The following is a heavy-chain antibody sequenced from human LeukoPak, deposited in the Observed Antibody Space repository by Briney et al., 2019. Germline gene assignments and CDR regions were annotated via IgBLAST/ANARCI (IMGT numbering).Heavy chain of an antibody. CDR3: AKDDIYDYVTDY. D-gene: IGHD3-16*01. J-gene: IGHJ4*02. CDR2: ISGSGGST. Sequence: GGSLRLSCAASGFTFSSYAMSWVRQGPGKGLEWVSAISGSGGSTYYADSVKGRFTISRDNSKNTLYLQMNSLRAEDTAVYYCAKDDIYDYVTDYWGQGTLVTVSS. V-gene: IGHV3-23*01. CDR1: GFTFSSYA.